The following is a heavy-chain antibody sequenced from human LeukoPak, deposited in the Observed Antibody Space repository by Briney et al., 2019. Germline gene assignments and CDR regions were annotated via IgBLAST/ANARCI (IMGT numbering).Heavy chain of an antibody. CDR3: ARGFRDSSGRKPDY. D-gene: IGHD3-22*01. J-gene: IGHJ4*02. CDR2: MNPNSGNT. Sequence: GASAKVSCKASGYTFTSYDINWMRQATGQGLEWMGWMNPNSGNTGYAQKFQDRVTMTRNTSIKTAYMELSSLRSEDMAVYYCARGFRDSSGRKPDYWGQGTLVTVSS. CDR1: GYTFTSYD. V-gene: IGHV1-8*01.